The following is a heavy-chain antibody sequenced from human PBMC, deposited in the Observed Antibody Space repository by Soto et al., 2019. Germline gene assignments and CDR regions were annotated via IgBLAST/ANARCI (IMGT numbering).Heavy chain of an antibody. Sequence: EVQLVESGGGLVQPGGSLRLSCAVSGFTLSRSWMSWVRQAPGKGLEWVAIIKQDGSEKYYVDSVKGRFIISRDNAENFLYLQLNSLRVEDTAMYYCARLGSGSYYCDFWGQGTLVTVSS. J-gene: IGHJ4*02. D-gene: IGHD1-26*01. CDR1: GFTLSRSW. CDR2: IKQDGSEK. V-gene: IGHV3-7*05. CDR3: ARLGSGSYYCDF.